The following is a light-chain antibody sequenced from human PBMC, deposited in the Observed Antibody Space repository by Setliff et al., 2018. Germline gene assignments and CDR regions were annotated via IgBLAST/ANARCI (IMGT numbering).Light chain of an antibody. CDR2: DVS. J-gene: IGLJ2*01. Sequence: QSVLTQPASVSGSPGQPITISCTGTSSDVGGYNYVSWYQQHPGKAPKLMIYDVSKRPSGVSNRFSGSKSGNTASLTISGLQPEDEADYYCSSYTSSYTVVFGGGTKVTVL. V-gene: IGLV2-14*01. CDR1: SSDVGGYNY. CDR3: SSYTSSYTVV.